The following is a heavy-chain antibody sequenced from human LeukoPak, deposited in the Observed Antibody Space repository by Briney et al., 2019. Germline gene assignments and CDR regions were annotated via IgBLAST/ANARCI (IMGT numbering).Heavy chain of an antibody. J-gene: IGHJ5*02. D-gene: IGHD3-10*01. CDR1: GSSISSGGYY. Sequence: PSQTLSLTCTVSGSSISSGGYYWSWIRQHPGRGLEWIGYIYYSGSTYYNPSLKSRVTISVDTSKNQFSLKLSSVTAADTAVYYCARVLGRGGHYWFDPWGQGTLVTVSS. CDR3: ARVLGRGGHYWFDP. V-gene: IGHV4-31*03. CDR2: IYYSGST.